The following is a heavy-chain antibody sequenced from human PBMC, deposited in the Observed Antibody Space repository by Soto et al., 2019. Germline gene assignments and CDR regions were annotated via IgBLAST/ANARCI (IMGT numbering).Heavy chain of an antibody. D-gene: IGHD2-2*01. J-gene: IGHJ5*02. V-gene: IGHV4-34*01. CDR1: GGSFSGYY. CDR2: INHSGST. CDR3: ARGGVVPAASNWFDP. Sequence: QVQLQQWGAGLLKPSETLSLTRAVYGGSFSGYYWSWIRQPPGKGLEWIGEINHSGSTNYNPSLKSRVTISVDTSKNQFSPKLSSVTAADTAVYYCARGGVVPAASNWFDPWGQGTLVTVSS.